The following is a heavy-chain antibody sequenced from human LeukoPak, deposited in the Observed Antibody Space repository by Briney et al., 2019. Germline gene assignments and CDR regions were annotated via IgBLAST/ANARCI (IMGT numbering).Heavy chain of an antibody. CDR2: IYSGDRT. D-gene: IGHD5-18*01. CDR1: GFSVNNLY. J-gene: IGHJ4*02. V-gene: IGHV3-66*01. CDR3: ARDGEYSYGYGFDY. Sequence: GGSLRLSCAASGFSVNNLYMSWVRQAPGKGLEWVSVIYSGDRTYYADSVKGRFTISRDTSKNTVYLQMNSLRHEETAVYYCARDGEYSYGYGFDYWGQGTLVTVSS.